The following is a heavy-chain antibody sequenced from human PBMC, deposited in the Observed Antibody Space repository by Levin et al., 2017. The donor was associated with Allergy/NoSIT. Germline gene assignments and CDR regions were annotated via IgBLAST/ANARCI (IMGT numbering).Heavy chain of an antibody. CDR2: MSYEGANE. J-gene: IGHJ3*02. V-gene: IGHV3-30*18. D-gene: IGHD1-26*01. Sequence: GESLKISCVGSGFRFSSFAMHWVRQAPGKGLEWVAVMSYEGANEHYGDSVKGRFTISRDNSKNTLYLQMDSLRPDDTAVYYCAKDRSGGYRDWDGFAIWGQGTKVTVSS. CDR3: AKDRSGGYRDWDGFAI. CDR1: GFRFSSFA.